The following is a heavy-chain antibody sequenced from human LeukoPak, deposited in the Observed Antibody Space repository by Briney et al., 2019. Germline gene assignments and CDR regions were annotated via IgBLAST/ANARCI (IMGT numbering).Heavy chain of an antibody. CDR2: IIPIFGTA. J-gene: IGHJ4*02. CDR3: ARIGTNPGN. D-gene: IGHD1-1*01. V-gene: IGHV1-69*13. CDR1: GGTFTNYA. Sequence: APVKVSCKASGGTFTNYAISWVRQAPGQGLEWMGRIIPIFGTANYAQKFQGRVTITADESTSTAYMELSSLRSEDTAVYYCARIGTNPGNWGQGTLVTVSP.